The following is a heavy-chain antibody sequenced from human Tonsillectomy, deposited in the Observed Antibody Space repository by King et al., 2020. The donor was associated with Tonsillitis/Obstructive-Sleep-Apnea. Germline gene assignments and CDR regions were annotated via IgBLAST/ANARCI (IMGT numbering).Heavy chain of an antibody. Sequence: VQLVESGGGVVQPGRSLRLSCAASGFTFSSYAIHWGRQAPGKGLEWVAVISYDGSNKYYADSVKGRFTISGDNSKNTLYLQMNRLRAEDTAVYYCARGPITGDYYTTYYYYYYMDVWGKGTTVTVSS. V-gene: IGHV3-30*04. D-gene: IGHD3-3*01. CDR3: ARGPITGDYYTTYYYYYYMDV. CDR2: ISYDGSNK. J-gene: IGHJ6*03. CDR1: GFTFSSYA.